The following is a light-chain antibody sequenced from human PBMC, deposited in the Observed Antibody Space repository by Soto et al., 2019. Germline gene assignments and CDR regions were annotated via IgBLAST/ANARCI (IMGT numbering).Light chain of an antibody. J-gene: IGLJ1*01. CDR2: EVT. V-gene: IGLV2-14*01. CDR1: STDVGSYNY. Sequence: QYALTQPASVSGSPGRSITISCTATSTDVGSYNYVSWYQHHPGKAPKLIIYEVTNRPSGVSDRFSGSKSGNTASLTISGLQAEDEADYYCSSYTTSNTPVVFGTGTKLTVL. CDR3: SSYTTSNTPVV.